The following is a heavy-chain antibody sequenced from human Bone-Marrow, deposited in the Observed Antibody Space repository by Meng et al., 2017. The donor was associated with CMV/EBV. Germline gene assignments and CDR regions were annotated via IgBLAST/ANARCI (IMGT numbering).Heavy chain of an antibody. V-gene: IGHV1-2*02. CDR3: ATSPITMVRGVILNY. J-gene: IGHJ4*02. D-gene: IGHD3-10*01. CDR1: RYTFTAYY. Sequence: ASVKVSCKASRYTFTAYYMHWVRQAPGQGLEWMGWINPDSGGTNYAQKFQGRVTMTRDTSITTAYMELSSLRSEDTAVYYCATSPITMVRGVILNYWGQGTLVTVSS. CDR2: INPDSGGT.